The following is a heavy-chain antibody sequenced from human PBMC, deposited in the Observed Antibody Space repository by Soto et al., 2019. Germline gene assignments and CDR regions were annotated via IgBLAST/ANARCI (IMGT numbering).Heavy chain of an antibody. J-gene: IGHJ5*01. CDR3: AETPYSGYDNNWFDS. D-gene: IGHD5-12*01. Sequence: GGSLRLSCAASGFTFSRFAMTWVRQAPGRGLEWVSIISSRGGSTYYADSVKGRLTISRDNSKNTLYLQMNSLRADDTAVYYCAETPYSGYDNNWFDSWGQGTLVTVSS. CDR2: ISSRGGST. V-gene: IGHV3-23*01. CDR1: GFTFSRFA.